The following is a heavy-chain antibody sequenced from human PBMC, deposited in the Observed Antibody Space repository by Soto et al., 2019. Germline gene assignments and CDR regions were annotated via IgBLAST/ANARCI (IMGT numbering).Heavy chain of an antibody. CDR3: ARQEQQLGSLYYYYYMDV. J-gene: IGHJ6*03. CDR2: IYYSGST. D-gene: IGHD6-13*01. Sequence: SETLSLTSTVSGGYISSYDWSWIRQPPGKGLEWIGYIYYSGSTNYNPSLKSRVTISVDTSKNQFSLKLSSVTAADTAVYYCARQEQQLGSLYYYYYMDVWGKGTTVTVSS. CDR1: GGYISSYD. V-gene: IGHV4-59*08.